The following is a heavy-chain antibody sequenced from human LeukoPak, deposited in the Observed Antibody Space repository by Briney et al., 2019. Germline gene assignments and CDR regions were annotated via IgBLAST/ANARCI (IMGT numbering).Heavy chain of an antibody. Sequence: PSETLSLTCAVYGGSFSGYYWSWIRQPPGKGLEWIGEINHSGSTNYNPSLKSRVTISVDTSKNQFSLKLSSVTAADTAVYYCARVTGGMITGTPHYYMDVWGKGTTVTVSS. D-gene: IGHD1-20*01. V-gene: IGHV4-34*01. J-gene: IGHJ6*03. CDR2: INHSGST. CDR1: GGSFSGYY. CDR3: ARVTGGMITGTPHYYMDV.